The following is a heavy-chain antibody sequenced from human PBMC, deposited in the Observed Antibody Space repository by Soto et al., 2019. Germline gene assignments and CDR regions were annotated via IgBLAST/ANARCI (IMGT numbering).Heavy chain of an antibody. CDR2: IYPGDSNT. J-gene: IGHJ3*02. D-gene: IGHD2-15*01. V-gene: IGHV5-51*01. Sequence: GESLKISCKGSGYSFTSYWIGWVRQMPGKGLEWIGIIYPGDSNTRYSPSFQGQVTISADKSISTAYLQWSSLKASDTAMYYCGYCSGGGMNGFDIWGQGTMVTVSS. CDR3: GYCSGGGMNGFDI. CDR1: GYSFTSYW.